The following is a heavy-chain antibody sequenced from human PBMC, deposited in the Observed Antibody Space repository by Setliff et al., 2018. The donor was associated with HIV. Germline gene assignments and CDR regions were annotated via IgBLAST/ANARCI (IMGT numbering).Heavy chain of an antibody. V-gene: IGHV5-51*01. Sequence: GESLKISCKASGYSFTSHWVAWVRQTAGKGLEWMGIIYPDDSDTRYSQAFQGQVTISVDKSISTAYLQWSSLKASDTAVYYCARLGYYHFWSGPEGYMDVWGKGTTVTVSS. D-gene: IGHD3-3*01. CDR2: IYPDDSDT. J-gene: IGHJ6*03. CDR3: ARLGYYHFWSGPEGYMDV. CDR1: GYSFTSHW.